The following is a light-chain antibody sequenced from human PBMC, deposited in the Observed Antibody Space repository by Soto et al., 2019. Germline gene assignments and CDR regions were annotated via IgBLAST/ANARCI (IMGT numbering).Light chain of an antibody. J-gene: IGLJ2*01. Sequence: NFMLTQPHSVSESPGKTVTISCTRSSGSIASNYVQWYQQRPGSAPTTLIYEDDRRPSGVPDRFSGSIDRSSNSASLTISGLKTEDEADYYCQYYDASNPVVFGGGTKVTVL. V-gene: IGLV6-57*04. CDR2: EDD. CDR1: SGSIASNY. CDR3: QYYDASNPVV.